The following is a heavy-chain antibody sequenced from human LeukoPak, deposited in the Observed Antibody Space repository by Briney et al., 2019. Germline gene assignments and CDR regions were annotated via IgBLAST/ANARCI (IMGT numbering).Heavy chain of an antibody. D-gene: IGHD3-3*01. CDR3: ARGIYDFWSGYYQPYFDY. V-gene: IGHV3-20*04. Sequence: GGSLRLSCAASGFTFDDYGMSWVRQAPGKGLEWVSGINWNGGSTGYADSVKGRFTISRDNAKNSLYLQMNSLRAEDTAVYYCARGIYDFWSGYYQPYFDYWGQGTLVTVSS. J-gene: IGHJ4*02. CDR2: INWNGGST. CDR1: GFTFDDYG.